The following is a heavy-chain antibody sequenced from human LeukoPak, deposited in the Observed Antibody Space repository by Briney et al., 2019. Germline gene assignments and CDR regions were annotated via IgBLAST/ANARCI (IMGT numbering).Heavy chain of an antibody. D-gene: IGHD3-16*01. CDR1: GLTFSSYS. CDR3: ARLSKLCPDY. V-gene: IGHV3-21*01. CDR2: IGSDTTYI. Sequence: GGSLRLSCAASGLTFSSYSMTWVRQAPGKGLEWVSSIGSDTTYIYYADSVKGRFTISRDNAKNSLYLQMNSLRAEDTAVYYCARLSKLCPDYWGQGTLVTVSS. J-gene: IGHJ4*02.